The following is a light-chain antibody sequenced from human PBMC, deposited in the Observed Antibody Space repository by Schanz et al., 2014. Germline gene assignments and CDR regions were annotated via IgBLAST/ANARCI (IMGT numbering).Light chain of an antibody. V-gene: IGLV2-14*01. J-gene: IGLJ3*02. CDR2: DVS. Sequence: QSALTQPASVSGSPGQSITISCTGTSSDVGGYNSVSWYQQHPGKAPKLMIYDVSNRPSGISNRFSGSKSGNTASLTISGLQAEDEADYYCSSYTSSSIYWVFGGGTKLTVL. CDR3: SSYTSSSIYWV. CDR1: SSDVGGYNS.